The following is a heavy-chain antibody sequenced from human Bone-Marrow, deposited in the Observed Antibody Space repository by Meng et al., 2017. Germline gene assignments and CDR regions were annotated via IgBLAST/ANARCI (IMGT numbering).Heavy chain of an antibody. D-gene: IGHD3-10*01. CDR1: GGSISSYY. Sequence: SETLSLTCTVSGGSISSYYWSWIRQPPGKGLEWIGYIYYSGSTNYNPSLKSRVTMSVDTSKNQFSLKLSSVTAADTAVYYCALLWFGELLTTDYYYGMDVWGQGTTVTVSS. J-gene: IGHJ6*02. CDR2: IYYSGST. V-gene: IGHV4-59*12. CDR3: ALLWFGELLTTDYYYGMDV.